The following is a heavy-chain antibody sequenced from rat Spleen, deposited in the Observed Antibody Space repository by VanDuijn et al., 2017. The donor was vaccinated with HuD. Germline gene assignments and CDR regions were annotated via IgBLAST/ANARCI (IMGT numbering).Heavy chain of an antibody. CDR1: GFTFNVYW. CDR3: ATTPGRPFAY. J-gene: IGHJ3*01. V-gene: IGHV5-31*01. CDR2: ITNTGDTT. D-gene: IGHD5-1*01. Sequence: EVKLVESGGGLVQPGRSLKLSCVASGFTFNVYWMAWIRQAPGKGLEWVASITNTGDTTYYSDSVKGRFTISRDNAISTLYLQMDSLRSEDTATYYCATTPGRPFAYWGQGTLVTVSS.